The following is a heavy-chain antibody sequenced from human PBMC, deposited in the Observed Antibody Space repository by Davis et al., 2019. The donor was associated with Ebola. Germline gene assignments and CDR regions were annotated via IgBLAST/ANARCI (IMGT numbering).Heavy chain of an antibody. D-gene: IGHD3-10*01. J-gene: IGHJ6*04. Sequence: ASVKVSCKTSGGTFTNYAVNWVRQATGQGLEWMGWMNPNSGNTGYAQKFQGRVTMTRNTSISTAYMELSSLRSEDTAVYYCARLVGEFYFYGMDVWGKGTTVTVSS. CDR3: ARLVGEFYFYGMDV. CDR2: MNPNSGNT. V-gene: IGHV1-8*01. CDR1: GGTFTNYA.